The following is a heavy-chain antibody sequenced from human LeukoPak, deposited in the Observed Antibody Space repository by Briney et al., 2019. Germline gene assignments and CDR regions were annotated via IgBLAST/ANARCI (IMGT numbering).Heavy chain of an antibody. CDR1: GGTFSSYA. V-gene: IGHV1-69*13. CDR2: IIPIFGTA. CDR3: ARDPLDGYSYGLFDY. J-gene: IGHJ4*02. Sequence: SVKVSCKASGGTFSSYAISWVRQAPGQGLEWMGGIIPIFGTANYAQKFQGRVTITADESTSTAYMELSSLRSEDTAVYYCARDPLDGYSYGLFDYWGQGTLVTVSS. D-gene: IGHD5-18*01.